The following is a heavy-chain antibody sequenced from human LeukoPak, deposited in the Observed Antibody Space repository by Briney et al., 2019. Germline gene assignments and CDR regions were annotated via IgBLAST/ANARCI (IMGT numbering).Heavy chain of an antibody. Sequence: GAPLKISCKGSGSRFTSYWIGWVRQMPGKGLEWMGIIYPGDSDTRYSPSFQGQVTISADKSISTAYLQWSSLKASDTAMYYSARHRVTDYYDKGDAFDIWGQGTMVTVSS. CDR2: IYPGDSDT. CDR1: GSRFTSYW. J-gene: IGHJ3*02. V-gene: IGHV5-51*01. CDR3: ARHRVTDYYDKGDAFDI. D-gene: IGHD3-22*01.